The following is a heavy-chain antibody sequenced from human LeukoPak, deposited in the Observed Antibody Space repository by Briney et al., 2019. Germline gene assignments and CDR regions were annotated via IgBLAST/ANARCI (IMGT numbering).Heavy chain of an antibody. CDR3: ARVGFRAAAGTFDY. D-gene: IGHD6-13*01. V-gene: IGHV4-39*07. J-gene: IGHJ4*02. CDR2: IYYSGST. CDR1: GGSISSSSYY. Sequence: PSETLSLTCTVSGGSISSSSYYWGWIRQPPGKGLEWIGSIYYSGSTYYNPSLKSRVTISVDTSKNQFSLKLSSVTAADTAVYYCARVGFRAAAGTFDYWGQGTLVTVSS.